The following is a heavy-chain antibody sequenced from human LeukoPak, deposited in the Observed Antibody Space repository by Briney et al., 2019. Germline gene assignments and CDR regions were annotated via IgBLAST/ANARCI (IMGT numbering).Heavy chain of an antibody. V-gene: IGHV3-23*01. D-gene: IGHD3-10*01. CDR1: GFRVSDYY. CDR3: SKDRGRG. Sequence: GGSLRLSCAVSGFRVSDYYMSWVRQAPGKGLEWVSAISGGGGSTYYADSVKGRFTISRDNSKNTLYLQMDSLRVEDTAFYYCSKDRGRGWGQGTLVTVSS. J-gene: IGHJ4*02. CDR2: ISGGGGST.